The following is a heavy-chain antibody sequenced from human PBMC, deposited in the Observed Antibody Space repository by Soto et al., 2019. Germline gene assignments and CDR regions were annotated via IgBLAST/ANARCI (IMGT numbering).Heavy chain of an antibody. CDR1: GFTFGNYA. CDR3: ARRLPHGYGFDH. CDR2: ISGRGGST. V-gene: IGHV3-23*01. Sequence: EVQLLESGGGLVQPGGSLRLSCAASGFTFGNYAMRWVRQAPRKGLEWVSAISGRGGSTFDADSVKGHFTISSDNAKNTLALQLNSLRGEGTSIYHCARRLPHGYGFDHGGHGTLVTASS. D-gene: IGHD5-12*01. J-gene: IGHJ4*01.